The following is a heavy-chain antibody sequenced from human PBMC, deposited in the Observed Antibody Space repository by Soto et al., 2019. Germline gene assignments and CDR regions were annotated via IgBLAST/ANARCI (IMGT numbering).Heavy chain of an antibody. CDR2: MNSDGSST. J-gene: IGHJ4*02. Sequence: GGSLRLSCAASGFTFGNYWMHWVRQAPGKGLEWVSRMNSDGSSTNYADSVKGRFTVSRDNAKNTLYLQMNSLRAEDTAVYYCATAEVDYWGPGTLVTSPQ. CDR3: ATAEVDY. V-gene: IGHV3-74*01. CDR1: GFTFGNYW.